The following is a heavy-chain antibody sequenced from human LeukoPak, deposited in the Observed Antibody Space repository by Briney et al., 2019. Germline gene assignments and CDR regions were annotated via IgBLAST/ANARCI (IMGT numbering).Heavy chain of an antibody. Sequence: SETLSLTCTVSGGSISSYYWSWIRQPPGKGLEWIGYIYYSGSTNYNPSLKSRVTISVDTSKNQFSLKLSSMTAADTAVYYCARVSYSSGWYPYFDYWGQGTLVTVSS. D-gene: IGHD6-19*01. CDR2: IYYSGST. J-gene: IGHJ4*02. V-gene: IGHV4-59*08. CDR1: GGSISSYY. CDR3: ARVSYSSGWYPYFDY.